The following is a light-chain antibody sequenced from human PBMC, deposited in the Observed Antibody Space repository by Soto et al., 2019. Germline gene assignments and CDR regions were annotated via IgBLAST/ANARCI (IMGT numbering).Light chain of an antibody. J-gene: IGLJ2*01. CDR3: SSYTSRSTVV. V-gene: IGLV2-14*01. CDR1: SSDVGGYNY. Sequence: QSVLTQPASVSGSPGQSITISCTGTSSDVGGYNYVSWYQQHPGNAPKLMIYEVSNRPSGVSNRFSGSKSGNTASLTSSGLQAEDEADYYCSSYTSRSTVVFGGGTKLTVL. CDR2: EVS.